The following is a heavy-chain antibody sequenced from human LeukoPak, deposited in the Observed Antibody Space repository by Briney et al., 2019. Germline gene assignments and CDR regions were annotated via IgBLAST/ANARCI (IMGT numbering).Heavy chain of an antibody. J-gene: IGHJ6*02. V-gene: IGHV1-69*13. CDR3: ARIRDGYNSYFVYGMDV. CDR2: IIALFGTA. D-gene: IGHD5-24*01. CDR1: GGTFSSYA. Sequence: SVKVSCKASGGTFSSYAISWVRQAPGQGLEWMGGIIALFGTANYAQKFQGRLTITADESTSTAYMELSSLRSEDTAVYYCARIRDGYNSYFVYGMDVWGQGTTVTISS.